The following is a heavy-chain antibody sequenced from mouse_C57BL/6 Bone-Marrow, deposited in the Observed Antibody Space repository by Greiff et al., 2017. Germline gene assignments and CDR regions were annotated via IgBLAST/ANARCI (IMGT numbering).Heavy chain of an antibody. Sequence: EVMLVESGGGLVKPGGSLKLSCAASGFTFSSYAMSWVRQTPEKRLEWVATISDGGSYTYYPDNVKGRFTISRDNAKNNLYLQMSHLKSEDTAMYYCARQLRAMDYWGQGTSGTVSS. V-gene: IGHV5-4*03. CDR2: ISDGGSYT. D-gene: IGHD2-4*01. J-gene: IGHJ4*01. CDR3: ARQLRAMDY. CDR1: GFTFSSYA.